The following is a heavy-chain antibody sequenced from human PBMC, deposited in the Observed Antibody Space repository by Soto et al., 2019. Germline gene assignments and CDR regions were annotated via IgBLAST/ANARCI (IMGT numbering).Heavy chain of an antibody. CDR2: IRSKDNGYAT. CDR3: NRRAGGDWGVY. D-gene: IGHD2-21*02. J-gene: IGHJ4*02. CDR1: GFTFSSYG. Sequence: GGSLRLSCAASGFTFSSYGMHWVRQAPGKGLEWVGRIRSKDNGYATGYAASVEGRFTISRDDSKNTAYLQMNSLKTEDTAIYYCNRRAGGDWGVYWGQGSLVTVSS. V-gene: IGHV3-73*01.